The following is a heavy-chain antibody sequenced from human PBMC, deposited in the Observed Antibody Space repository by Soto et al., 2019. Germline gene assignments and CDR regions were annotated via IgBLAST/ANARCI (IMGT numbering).Heavy chain of an antibody. CDR3: ARGKYCSGGSCYSAAFSPWFDP. CDR2: IYYSGST. Sequence: PSDTLSLTCTVSGGSISSGDYYWSWIRQPPGKGLEWIGYIYYSGSTYYNPSLKSRVTISVDTSKNQFSLKLSSVTAADTAVYYCARGKYCSGGSCYSAAFSPWFDPWGQGTLVTVSS. CDR1: GGSISSGDYY. D-gene: IGHD2-15*01. V-gene: IGHV4-30-4*02. J-gene: IGHJ5*02.